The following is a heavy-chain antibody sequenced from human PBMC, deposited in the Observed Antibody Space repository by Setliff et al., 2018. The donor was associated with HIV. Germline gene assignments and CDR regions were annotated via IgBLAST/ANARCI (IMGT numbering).Heavy chain of an antibody. J-gene: IGHJ4*02. V-gene: IGHV1-46*01. D-gene: IGHD2-15*01. CDR3: ARGPIDDSRYFDY. CDR1: GYTFSSHT. Sequence: ASVKVSCKASGYTFSSHTIHWVRQAPGQGLEWMGSINPSGGSTSYAQKFQGRVTIIADKSTSTAYMEVSSLRSEDTAVYYCARGPIDDSRYFDYWGQGTLVTVSS. CDR2: INPSGGST.